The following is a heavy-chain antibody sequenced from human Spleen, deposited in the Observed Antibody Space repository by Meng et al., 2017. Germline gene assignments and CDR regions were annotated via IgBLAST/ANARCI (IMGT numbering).Heavy chain of an antibody. CDR1: GGAISSSNW. J-gene: IGHJ4*02. D-gene: IGHD3-10*01. CDR2: IYHSGTT. Sequence: GRLQECGPGLRTPSGNLSFTCSWSGGAISSSNWWSWVRQHAGKGLELIGEIYHSGTTNYSPSLKSRVTISVDKSKNQFSLKVNSVTAADTAVYYCARSGGRPELKNDFWGLGILVTVSS. CDR3: ARSGGRPELKNDF. V-gene: IGHV4-4*02.